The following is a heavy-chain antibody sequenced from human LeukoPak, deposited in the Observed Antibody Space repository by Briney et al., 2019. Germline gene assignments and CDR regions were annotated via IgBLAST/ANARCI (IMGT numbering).Heavy chain of an antibody. CDR3: ASLYGSGSYFPFDY. V-gene: IGHV4-59*01. CDR2: IYYSGST. D-gene: IGHD3-10*01. J-gene: IGHJ4*02. CDR1: GGSISSYY. Sequence: PSETLSLTCTVSGGSISSYYWSWIRQPPGKGLEWIGYIYYSGSTNYNPSLKSRVTISVDTSKNQFSLKLSSVTAADTAVYYCASLYGSGSYFPFDYWGQGTLVTVSS.